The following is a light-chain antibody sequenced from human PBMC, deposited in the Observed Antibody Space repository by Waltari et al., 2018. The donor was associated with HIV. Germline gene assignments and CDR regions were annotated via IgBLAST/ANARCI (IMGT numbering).Light chain of an antibody. V-gene: IGLV1-40*01. J-gene: IGLJ2*01. CDR1: SSNIGDADFD. CDR3: QSFDYDSSLTVL. CDR2: GNR. Sequence: QSVLTQPPSVSGAPGQTVTISCSGSSSNIGDADFDVHWYQQLPGTAPKLLIYGNRFRPSGVPDRFSGSKSGTSASLAITGLQPEDEADYYCQSFDYDSSLTVLFGGGTKLTVL.